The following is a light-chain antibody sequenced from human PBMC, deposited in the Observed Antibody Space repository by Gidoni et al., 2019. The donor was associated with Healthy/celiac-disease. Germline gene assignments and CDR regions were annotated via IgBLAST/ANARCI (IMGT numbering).Light chain of an antibody. CDR1: QSVSSSY. V-gene: IGKV3-20*01. CDR3: QQYGSSPRT. J-gene: IGKJ1*01. CDR2: GAS. Sequence: IVLTQPPGTLSLSPGERATLSCRASQSVSSSYLAWYQQKPGQAPRLLIYGASSRATGIPDRFSGSGSGTDFTLTISRLEPEDFAVYYCQQYGSSPRTFXQXTKVEIK.